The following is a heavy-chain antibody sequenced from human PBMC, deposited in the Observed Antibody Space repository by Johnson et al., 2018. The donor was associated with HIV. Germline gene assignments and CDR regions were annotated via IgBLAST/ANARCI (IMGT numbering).Heavy chain of an antibody. V-gene: IGHV3-30*04. J-gene: IGHJ3*02. D-gene: IGHD3-22*01. CDR2: ISYDGSNK. CDR3: ARDYYDSSGYHHAFDI. Sequence: QVQLVESGGGVVQPRRSLRLSCAASGFTFSTYAMHWVRQAPGKGLEWVAVISYDGSNKYYADSVKGRFTISRDNSKNTLYLQMNSLRAEDTAVYYCARDYYDSSGYHHAFDIWGQGTMVTVSS. CDR1: GFTFSTYA.